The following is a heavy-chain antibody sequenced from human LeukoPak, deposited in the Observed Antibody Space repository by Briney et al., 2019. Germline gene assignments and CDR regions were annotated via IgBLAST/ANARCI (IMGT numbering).Heavy chain of an antibody. CDR3: ARGSWRFDYGDSGFDP. Sequence: GGSLRPSRAAPGITFSSYSMHWVRPAPGKGLGWGAVLSYDGSNKYYADSVKGRFAISRDNSKNTLYLQMNSLRAEDTAVYYCARGSWRFDYGDSGFDPWGQGTLVTVSS. D-gene: IGHD4-17*01. V-gene: IGHV3-30*09. J-gene: IGHJ5*02. CDR1: GITFSSYS. CDR2: LSYDGSNK.